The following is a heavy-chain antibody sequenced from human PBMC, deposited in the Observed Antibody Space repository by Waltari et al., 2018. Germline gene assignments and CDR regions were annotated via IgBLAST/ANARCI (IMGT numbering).Heavy chain of an antibody. CDR2: IWDDGSNK. V-gene: IGHV3-30*18. J-gene: IGHJ4*02. CDR3: AKERGYTRSPFDY. CDR1: GFTFSSYG. D-gene: IGHD3-3*01. Sequence: QVQLVESGGGVVQPGRSLRLSCVASGFTFSSYGMHWVRQAPGKGLELVAVIWDDGSNKYYADSVKCRFTISRDNSKNTLYLQMNSLRAEDTAMYYCAKERGYTRSPFDYWGQGTLVTVSS.